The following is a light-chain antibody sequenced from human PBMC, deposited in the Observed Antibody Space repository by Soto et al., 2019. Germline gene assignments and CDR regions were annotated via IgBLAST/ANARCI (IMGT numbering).Light chain of an antibody. Sequence: QSALAQPPSASGSPGQSVTISCTGTSSDIGNYNYVSWYQQHPGKAPKLMIYDVIKRPSGVPDRFSGSKSGNTASLTVSGLQAEDEAEYYCSSYAGSNLVVFGGGTKVTVL. CDR1: SSDIGNYNY. V-gene: IGLV2-8*01. J-gene: IGLJ2*01. CDR3: SSYAGSNLVV. CDR2: DVI.